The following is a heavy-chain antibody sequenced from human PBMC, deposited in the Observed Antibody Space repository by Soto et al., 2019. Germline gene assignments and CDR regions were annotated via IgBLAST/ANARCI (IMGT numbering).Heavy chain of an antibody. J-gene: IGHJ5*02. Sequence: QVQLVQSGAEVKKPGSSVKVSCTASGGTFSSYAISWVRQAPGQGLEWMGGIIPIFGTANYAQKFQGRVTITADESTSPAYMELSSLRSEDTAVYYCARGGTYYYDSSGYYYSSWGQGTLVTVSS. D-gene: IGHD3-22*01. CDR2: IIPIFGTA. CDR3: ARGGTYYYDSSGYYYSS. CDR1: GGTFSSYA. V-gene: IGHV1-69*01.